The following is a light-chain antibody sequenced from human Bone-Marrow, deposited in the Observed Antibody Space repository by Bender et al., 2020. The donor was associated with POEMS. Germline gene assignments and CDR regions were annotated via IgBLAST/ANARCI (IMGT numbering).Light chain of an antibody. V-gene: IGLV2-14*03. Sequence: QSALTQPRSVSESPGQSVTISCTGTSSDVGGYNYVSWYQHHPGKAPKLMIYDVSNRPSGVSNRFSGSKSGNTASLTISGLQAEDEADYYCSSYTNMTTLVFGGGTKLTVL. CDR3: SSYTNMTTLV. J-gene: IGLJ2*01. CDR2: DVS. CDR1: SSDVGGYNY.